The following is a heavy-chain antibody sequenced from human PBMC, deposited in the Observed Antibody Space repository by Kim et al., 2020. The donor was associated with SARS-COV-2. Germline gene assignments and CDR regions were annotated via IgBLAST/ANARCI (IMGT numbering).Heavy chain of an antibody. V-gene: IGHV3-43D*03. Sequence: GGSLRLSCAASGFTFDDYAMHWVRQAPGKGLEWVSLISWDGGSTYYADSVKGRFTISRDNSKNSLYLQMNSLRAEDTALYYCAKDSSGAPLRWGQGTLVTVSS. CDR3: AKDSSGAPLR. J-gene: IGHJ4*02. CDR2: ISWDGGST. CDR1: GFTFDDYA. D-gene: IGHD2-15*01.